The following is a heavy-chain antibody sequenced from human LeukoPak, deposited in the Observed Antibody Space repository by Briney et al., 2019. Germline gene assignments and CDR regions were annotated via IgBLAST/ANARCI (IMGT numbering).Heavy chain of an antibody. Sequence: PGGSLRLSCAASGFTVSSNYMSWVRQAPGKGLEWVSAISGSGGSTYYADSVKGRFTISRDNSKNTLYLQMNSLRAEDTAVYYCAKALGYSYGWGPFDYWGQGTLVTVSS. D-gene: IGHD5-18*01. CDR2: ISGSGGST. J-gene: IGHJ4*02. CDR1: GFTVSSNY. V-gene: IGHV3-23*01. CDR3: AKALGYSYGWGPFDY.